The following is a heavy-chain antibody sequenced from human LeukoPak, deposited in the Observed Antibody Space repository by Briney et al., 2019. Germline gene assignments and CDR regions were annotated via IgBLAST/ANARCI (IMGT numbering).Heavy chain of an antibody. CDR3: ARDVYYDFWSGYPSEYFQH. CDR2: IYTSGST. Sequence: TLSLTCTVSGSSISSGSCYWRWIRQPAGKGLEWIGRIYTSGSTNYNPSLKSQVTISVDTSKNQLSLKLSSVTAAETAVYHCARDVYYDFWSGYPSEYFQHWGQGNLVTVSS. CDR1: GSSISSGSCY. J-gene: IGHJ1*01. V-gene: IGHV4-61*02. D-gene: IGHD3-3*01.